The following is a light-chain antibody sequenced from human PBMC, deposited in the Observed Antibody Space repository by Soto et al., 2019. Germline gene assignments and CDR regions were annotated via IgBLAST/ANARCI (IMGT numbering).Light chain of an antibody. CDR2: GNS. CDR1: SSNIGAGYD. J-gene: IGLJ3*02. V-gene: IGLV1-40*01. Sequence: SVLTQPPSVSGAPGQRVTICCTGSSSNIGAGYDVHWYQQLPGTAPKLLIYGNSNRPSGVPDRFSGSKSGTSASLAITGLQAEDEADYYCQSYDSSLSGWVFGGGTKLTVL. CDR3: QSYDSSLSGWV.